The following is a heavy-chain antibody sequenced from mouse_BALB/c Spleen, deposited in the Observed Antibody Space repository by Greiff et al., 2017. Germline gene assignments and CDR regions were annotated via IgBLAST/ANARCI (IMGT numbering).Heavy chain of an antibody. CDR3: ASPLLRLRSFAY. CDR1: GYSITSGYY. D-gene: IGHD1-2*01. CDR2: ISYDGSN. Sequence: VQLKESGPGLVKPSQSLSLTCSVTGYSITSGYYWNWIRQFPGNKLEWMGYISYDGSNNYNPSLKNRISITRDTSKNQFFLKLNSVTTEDTATYYCASPLLRLRSFAYWGQGTLVTVSA. J-gene: IGHJ3*01. V-gene: IGHV3-6*02.